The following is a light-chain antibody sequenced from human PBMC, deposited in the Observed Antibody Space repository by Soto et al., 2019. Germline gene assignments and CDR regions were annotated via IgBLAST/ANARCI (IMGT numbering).Light chain of an antibody. CDR1: QGISSY. CDR2: AAS. Sequence: DIQLTQSPSFLSASVGDRVTITCRASQGISSYLAWYQQKPGKAPKLLIYAASTLQSGVPSRFSGSGSGTEFNLTSSSLQPEDFATYFCQQLKSYPQTFGQGTKVEIK. CDR3: QQLKSYPQT. V-gene: IGKV1-9*01. J-gene: IGKJ1*01.